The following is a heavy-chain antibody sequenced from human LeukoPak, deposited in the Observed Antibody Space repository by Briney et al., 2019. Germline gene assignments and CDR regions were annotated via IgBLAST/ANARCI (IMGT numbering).Heavy chain of an antibody. J-gene: IGHJ6*03. CDR3: ARGSSSGWYYSHMDV. CDR1: GFTFSNYN. D-gene: IGHD6-19*01. Sequence: GGSLRLSCAASGFTFSNYNMNWVRQAPGKGLEWVSGINWNGGSTGYADSVKGRFTISRDNAKNSLYLQMNSLTVEDTAVYYCARGSSSGWYYSHMDVWGKGTTVIVSS. V-gene: IGHV3-20*04. CDR2: INWNGGST.